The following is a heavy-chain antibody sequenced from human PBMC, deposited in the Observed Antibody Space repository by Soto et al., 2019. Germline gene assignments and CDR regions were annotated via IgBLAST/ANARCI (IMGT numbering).Heavy chain of an antibody. Sequence: PGGSLRLSCAASGFTVSSNYMSWVRQAPGKGLEWVSVIYSGGSTYYADSVKGRFTISRDNSKNTLYPQMNSLRAEDTAVYYCARDPDYYDSSGSFDYWGQGTLVTVSS. CDR3: ARDPDYYDSSGSFDY. D-gene: IGHD3-22*01. CDR2: IYSGGST. J-gene: IGHJ4*02. CDR1: GFTVSSNY. V-gene: IGHV3-66*01.